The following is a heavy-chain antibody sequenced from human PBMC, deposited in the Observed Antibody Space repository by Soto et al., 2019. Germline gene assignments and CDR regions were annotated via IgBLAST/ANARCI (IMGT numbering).Heavy chain of an antibody. V-gene: IGHV1-58*01. CDR2: LVVGSGNT. CDR1: GFRFTSSA. Sequence: SVQVTWKKSGFRFTSSAVRWVRQARGQRLEWIGWLVVGSGNTHYAQHFQERVTLTRDMSTGTAYMELSSLRSEDTAVYYCARLGYSYGYYWGQGTLVTVSS. CDR3: ARLGYSYGYY. J-gene: IGHJ4*02. D-gene: IGHD5-18*01.